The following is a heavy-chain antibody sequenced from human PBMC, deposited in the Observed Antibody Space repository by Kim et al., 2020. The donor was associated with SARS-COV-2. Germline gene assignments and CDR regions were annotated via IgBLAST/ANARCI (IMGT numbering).Heavy chain of an antibody. V-gene: IGHV3-15*01. Sequence: APVKGRFTISRDDSKNTLYLQMNSLKTEDTAVYYCSDIHYGSGSYYNFHYWGQGTLVTVSS. D-gene: IGHD3-10*01. CDR3: SDIHYGSGSYYNFHY. J-gene: IGHJ4*02.